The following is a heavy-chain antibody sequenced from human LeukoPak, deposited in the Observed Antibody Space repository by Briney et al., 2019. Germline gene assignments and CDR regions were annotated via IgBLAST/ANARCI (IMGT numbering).Heavy chain of an antibody. D-gene: IGHD5-18*01. Sequence: SETLSLTCAVYGGSFCGYYWSWIRQPPGKGLECIGEINHSGSTNYNPPLKSRVTISVDTSKNQFSLKLSSVTAADTAVYYCARGLRGYSYGLLDYWGQGTLVTVSS. CDR3: ARGLRGYSYGLLDY. J-gene: IGHJ4*02. CDR1: GGSFCGYY. V-gene: IGHV4-34*01. CDR2: INHSGST.